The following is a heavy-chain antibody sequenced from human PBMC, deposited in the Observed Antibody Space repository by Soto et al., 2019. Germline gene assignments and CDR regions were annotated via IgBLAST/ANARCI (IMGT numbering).Heavy chain of an antibody. CDR2: ILYSGTT. J-gene: IGHJ5*02. CDR3: TTLPPRIVVVVSPIPT. D-gene: IGHD2-21*02. Sequence: SETLSLTCAVYGGSGGSFSGYYWSWIRQPPGKGLEWIGHILYSGTTNYNPALKSRVTISVDKSNNQFSLELTSVTAADTAIYYCTTLPPRIVVVVSPIPTWGQGTPVTVSS. V-gene: IGHV4-34*12. CDR1: GGSGGSFSGYY.